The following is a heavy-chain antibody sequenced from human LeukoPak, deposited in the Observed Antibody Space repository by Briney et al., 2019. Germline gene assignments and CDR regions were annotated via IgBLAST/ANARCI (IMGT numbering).Heavy chain of an antibody. CDR3: ARAPYSSSWYYFDY. V-gene: IGHV4-59*01. J-gene: IGHJ4*02. Sequence: PSETLSLTCTVSGGSISSYYWSWIRQPPGKGLEWIGYIYYSGSTNYNPSLKSRVTISVDTSKNQFSLKLSSVTAADTAVYYCARAPYSSSWYYFDYWGQGTLVTVSS. D-gene: IGHD6-13*01. CDR2: IYYSGST. CDR1: GGSISSYY.